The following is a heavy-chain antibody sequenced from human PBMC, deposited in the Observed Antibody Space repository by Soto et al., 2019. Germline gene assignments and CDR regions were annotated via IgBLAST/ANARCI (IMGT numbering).Heavy chain of an antibody. J-gene: IGHJ5*02. V-gene: IGHV4-61*01. Sequence: NPSETLSLTCTVSHGSVSSDPFYWTWIRQHPGKGLEWIGRIYSSGTTNYNPSLKSRVTMSVDMSKSQFSLNVRSVTAADTAVYYCVRDVGGSGWFAPWGQGTLVTVSS. CDR3: VRDVGGSGWFAP. CDR2: IYSSGTT. CDR1: HGSVSSDPFY.